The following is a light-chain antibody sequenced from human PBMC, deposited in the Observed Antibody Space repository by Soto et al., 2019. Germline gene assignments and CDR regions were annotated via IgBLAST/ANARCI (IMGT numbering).Light chain of an antibody. Sequence: EVVLTQSPVTLSLSPGERATLSCRASQTVSNNYLAWYQQKPGQAPRLLIFGSSDRATGIPDRLSGSGSGTDFTLTISRLEPEYFAVYYCQQYGSSPPYTFGQGTKLEIK. J-gene: IGKJ2*01. V-gene: IGKV3-20*01. CDR1: QTVSNNY. CDR3: QQYGSSPPYT. CDR2: GSS.